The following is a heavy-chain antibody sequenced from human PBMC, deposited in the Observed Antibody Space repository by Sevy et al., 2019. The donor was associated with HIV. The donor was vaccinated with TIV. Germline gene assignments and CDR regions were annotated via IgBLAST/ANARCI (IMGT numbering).Heavy chain of an antibody. J-gene: IGHJ4*02. CDR2: IYYSGST. Sequence: SETLSLTCTVSGGSISSSSYYWGWIRQPPGKGLEWIGYIYYSGSTNYNPSLKSRVTISVDTSKNQFSLKLSSVTAADTAVYYCARVRGGIAAAGNFDYWGQGTLVTVSS. D-gene: IGHD6-13*01. CDR3: ARVRGGIAAAGNFDY. CDR1: GGSISSSSYY. V-gene: IGHV4-61*05.